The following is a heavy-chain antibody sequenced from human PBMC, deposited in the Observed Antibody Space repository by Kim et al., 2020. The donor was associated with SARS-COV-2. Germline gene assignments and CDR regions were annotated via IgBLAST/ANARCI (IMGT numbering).Heavy chain of an antibody. D-gene: IGHD6-13*01. J-gene: IGHJ6*02. CDR3: ANAGLGYSSTSGVRGGMDV. Sequence: KGRFTISRDNSNNTLYLQMNSLSAEDTAVYYCANAGLGYSSTSGVRGGMDVWGQGTTVTVSS. V-gene: IGHV3-30*02.